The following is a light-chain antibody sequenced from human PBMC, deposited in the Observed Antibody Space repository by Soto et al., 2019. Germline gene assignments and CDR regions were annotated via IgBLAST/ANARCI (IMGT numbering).Light chain of an antibody. CDR3: QQYYSYSYT. V-gene: IGKV1-8*01. CDR2: AAS. J-gene: IGKJ2*01. Sequence: AIRMTQSPSSFSASTGDRVTITCRASQGISSYLAWYQQKPGKAPKLLIYAASTLQSGVPSRFSGSGSGTDFTLTISCLQSEDFATYYCQQYYSYSYTFGQGTK. CDR1: QGISSY.